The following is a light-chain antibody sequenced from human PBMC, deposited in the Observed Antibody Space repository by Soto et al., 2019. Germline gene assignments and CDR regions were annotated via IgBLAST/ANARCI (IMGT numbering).Light chain of an antibody. Sequence: QSALTQPASVSGSPGQSITISCTGTSSDIGGYKFVSWLQQHPGKAPKSMIYDVNNRTPGVSNRFSGSKSGNTASLTISGLQAEDEGDYYCTSFAPGRIYVFGSGTKVTVL. V-gene: IGLV2-14*01. CDR1: SSDIGGYKF. CDR3: TSFAPGRIYV. CDR2: DVN. J-gene: IGLJ1*01.